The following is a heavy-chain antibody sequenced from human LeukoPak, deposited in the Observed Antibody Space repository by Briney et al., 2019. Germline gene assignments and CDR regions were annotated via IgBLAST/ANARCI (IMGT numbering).Heavy chain of an antibody. D-gene: IGHD3-10*02. V-gene: IGHV4-59*08. J-gene: IGHJ6*02. Sequence: SETLSLTCTVSGGSISSYYWSWIRQPPGKGLEWIGYIYYSGSTNYNPSLKSRVTISVDTSKNQFSLKLSSVTAADTAVYYCARHNDYYVVGGMDVWGQGTRSPSP. CDR2: IYYSGST. CDR1: GGSISSYY. CDR3: ARHNDYYVVGGMDV.